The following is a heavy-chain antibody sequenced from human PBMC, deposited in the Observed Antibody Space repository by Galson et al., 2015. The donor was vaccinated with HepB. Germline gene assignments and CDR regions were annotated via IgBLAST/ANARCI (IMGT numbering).Heavy chain of an antibody. CDR1: GFRFTKYS. D-gene: IGHD3-16*01. V-gene: IGHV3-23*01. CDR2: ITGGGGKT. J-gene: IGHJ4*02. CDR3: AKVATLGATPHYFDY. Sequence: SLRLSCATSGFRFTKYSMRWVRQAPGKGLQWVSAITGGGGKTYYADSVKGRFTTSRDSSSNTVCLQMTSLRVDDTAVYYCAKVATLGATPHYFDYLGQGTLVTVSS.